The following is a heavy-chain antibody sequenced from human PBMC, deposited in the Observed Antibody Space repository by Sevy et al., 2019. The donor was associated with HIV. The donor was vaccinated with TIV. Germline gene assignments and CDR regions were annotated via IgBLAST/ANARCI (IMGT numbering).Heavy chain of an antibody. V-gene: IGHV3-23*01. CDR3: AKDRVSGTYYTGDFDY. CDR1: GFTFSTYA. Sequence: GGSLRLSCAASGFTFSTYAMTWVRQAPGKGLEWVSVISGSGGSTYYAYSVKGRFTISRDNSKNTLYLQMNGLRAEDTAVYYCAKDRVSGTYYTGDFDYWGQGTLVTVSS. D-gene: IGHD3-10*01. CDR2: ISGSGGST. J-gene: IGHJ4*02.